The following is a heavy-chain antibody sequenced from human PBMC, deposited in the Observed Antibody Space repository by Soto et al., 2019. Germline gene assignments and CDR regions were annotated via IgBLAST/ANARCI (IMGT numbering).Heavy chain of an antibody. CDR1: GESISSGGYY. CDR2: IYDSESA. Sequence: QVQLQESGPGLVKASQTLSLICSVSGESISSGGYYWSWIRHHPGKGLEWIGYIYDSESAYYNPSVKIRVTPSPDTPNNPSAMIRRSLTAADTAVYYCARASSSSSAADYWGQGTLITVAS. CDR3: ARASSSSSAADY. V-gene: IGHV4-31*03. D-gene: IGHD6-6*01. J-gene: IGHJ4*02.